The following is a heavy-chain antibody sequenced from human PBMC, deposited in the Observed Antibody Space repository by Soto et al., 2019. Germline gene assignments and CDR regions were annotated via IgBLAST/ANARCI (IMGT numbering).Heavy chain of an antibody. V-gene: IGHV4-4*03. CDR3: ARGDSGYDPLDY. CDR1: GGSISSSNW. J-gene: IGHJ4*02. Sequence: LPETLSLTCAVSGGSISSSNWWSWVRQPPGKGLEWIGEIYHSGSTNYNPSLKSRVTISVDKSKNQFSLKLSSVTAADTAVYYCARGDSGYDPLDYWGQGTLVTVSS. D-gene: IGHD5-12*01. CDR2: IYHSGST.